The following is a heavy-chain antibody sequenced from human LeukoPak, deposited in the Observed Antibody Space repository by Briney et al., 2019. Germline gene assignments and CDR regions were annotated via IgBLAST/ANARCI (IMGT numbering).Heavy chain of an antibody. CDR3: ARGLAAFRDYYASGSLDY. Sequence: GGSLRLSCAASGFTFSSYWMSWVRQAPGKGLDWVANINQDGSERYYVDTMKSRFTISRDNAKNSLYLQMTSLRAEDTAVYYCARGLAAFRDYYASGSLDYWGQGALVTVSS. J-gene: IGHJ4*02. CDR1: GFTFSSYW. CDR2: INQDGSER. D-gene: IGHD3-10*01. V-gene: IGHV3-7*01.